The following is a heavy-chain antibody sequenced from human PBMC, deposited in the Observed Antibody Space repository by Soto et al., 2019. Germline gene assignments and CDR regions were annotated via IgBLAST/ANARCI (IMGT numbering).Heavy chain of an antibody. J-gene: IGHJ4*02. CDR2: ISYSGTT. CDR1: GGSLSSYY. D-gene: IGHD5-18*01. Sequence: SETLSLTCTVSGGSLSSYYWSWIRRPPGMGLEWIASISYSGTTNYNSSLKSRVTISIDTSKNQFSLKFNSVTAADTAVYDCAREGYNFGPFDYWGQGALVTVSS. V-gene: IGHV4-59*01. CDR3: AREGYNFGPFDY.